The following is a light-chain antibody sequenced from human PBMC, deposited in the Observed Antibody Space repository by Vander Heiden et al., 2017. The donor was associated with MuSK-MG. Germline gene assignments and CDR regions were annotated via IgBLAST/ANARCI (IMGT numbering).Light chain of an antibody. CDR2: QDT. V-gene: IGLV3-1*01. CDR3: QAWDTGKVV. J-gene: IGLJ2*01. CDR1: RLGDRY. Sequence: YELTQPPSLSVSPGQTASITCSGDRLGDRYTCWYQQTPGQSPVLVIYQDTKRPSGIPERFSGSNSGNTATLTISGTQAIDEADYYCQAWDTGKVVFGGGTKLTVL.